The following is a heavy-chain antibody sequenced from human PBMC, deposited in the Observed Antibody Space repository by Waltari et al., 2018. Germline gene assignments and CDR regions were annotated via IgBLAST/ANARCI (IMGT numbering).Heavy chain of an antibody. J-gene: IGHJ4*02. CDR1: GFTFGGYT. Sequence: EVQLVGSGGGLVKPGGSLRLSCEPSGFTFGGYTMTWFRQAPGKGLECVSSISSGSSYIYSADSVKGRFTISRDNAKNSLYLQMNSLRVEDTAVYYCAREWGVMVGTAGFYFDYWGQGALVTVSS. D-gene: IGHD2-15*01. V-gene: IGHV3-21*01. CDR3: AREWGVMVGTAGFYFDY. CDR2: ISSGSSYI.